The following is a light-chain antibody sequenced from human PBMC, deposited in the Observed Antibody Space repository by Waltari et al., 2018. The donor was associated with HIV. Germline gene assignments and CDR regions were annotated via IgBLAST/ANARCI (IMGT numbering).Light chain of an antibody. CDR1: QSISNSQ. CDR2: GAS. J-gene: IGKJ3*01. CDR3: QQSFSRVT. Sequence: EIVLTQSPGTLSLSPGGRATLSCRASQSISNSQLAWYQQKPGQAPRLLIYGASSRATGIPDRFGGSGSGTDFTLTINGLQVEDFATYYCQQSFSRVTFGPGTKVHV. V-gene: IGKV3-20*01.